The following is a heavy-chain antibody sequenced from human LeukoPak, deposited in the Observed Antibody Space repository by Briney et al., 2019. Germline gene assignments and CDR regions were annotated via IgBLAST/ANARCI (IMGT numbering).Heavy chain of an antibody. CDR1: GFTFSSYT. Sequence: GGSLRLSCAASGFTFSSYTMSWVRQAPGKGLEWVSPISGSGGSTYYADSVKGRFTISRDNSKNTLYLQMNSLRAEDTAVYYCAKGPDGLLPQYFDYWGRGTLVTVSS. D-gene: IGHD4-17*01. V-gene: IGHV3-23*01. CDR3: AKGPDGLLPQYFDY. CDR2: ISGSGGST. J-gene: IGHJ4*02.